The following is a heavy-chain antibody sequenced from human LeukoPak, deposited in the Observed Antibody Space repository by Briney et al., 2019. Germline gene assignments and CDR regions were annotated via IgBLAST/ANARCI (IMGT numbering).Heavy chain of an antibody. J-gene: IGHJ4*02. CDR3: ARDWNEYYFDY. Sequence: GRSLRLSCAASGFTFSSYAMHWVRQAPGKGLERVAVISYDGSNKYYADSVKDRFTISRDNSKNTLYLQMNSLRAEDTAVYYCARDWNEYYFDYWGQGTLVTVSS. CDR1: GFTFSSYA. D-gene: IGHD1-1*01. CDR2: ISYDGSNK. V-gene: IGHV3-30*04.